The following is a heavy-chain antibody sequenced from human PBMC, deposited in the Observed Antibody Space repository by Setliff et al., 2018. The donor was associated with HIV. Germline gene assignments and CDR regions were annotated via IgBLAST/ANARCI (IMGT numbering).Heavy chain of an antibody. Sequence: PSETLSLTCAVSDDSINSGQDYWWGWVRQPPGEGLEWIGYIYYSGSTYYNPSLKSRVTISVDTSKNQFSLKLRSVTAADTAVYYCASLRNFWSGMKLGWFDPWGQGTLVTVSS. J-gene: IGHJ5*02. V-gene: IGHV4-39*01. CDR2: IYYSGST. CDR1: DDSINSGQDY. CDR3: ASLRNFWSGMKLGWFDP. D-gene: IGHD3-3*01.